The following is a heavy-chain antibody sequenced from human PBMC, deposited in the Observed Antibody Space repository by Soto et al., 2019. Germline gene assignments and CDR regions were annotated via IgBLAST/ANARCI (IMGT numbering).Heavy chain of an antibody. Sequence: EVQLLESGGGLVQPGGSLRLSCAASGFTFSSYAMSWVRQAPGKGLEWVSAISGSGGSTYYADSVKGRFTISRDNSKNTLYLQMTSLRAEDTSVYYCAKAGYCTNGVCRDWYFDLWGRGTLVTVSS. D-gene: IGHD2-8*01. J-gene: IGHJ2*01. V-gene: IGHV3-23*01. CDR3: AKAGYCTNGVCRDWYFDL. CDR1: GFTFSSYA. CDR2: ISGSGGST.